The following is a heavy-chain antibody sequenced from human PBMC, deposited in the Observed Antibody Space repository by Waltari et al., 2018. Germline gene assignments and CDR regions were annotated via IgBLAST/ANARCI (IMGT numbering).Heavy chain of an antibody. CDR2: INHSGST. J-gene: IGHJ4*02. V-gene: IGHV4-34*01. CDR1: GGSFSGYY. D-gene: IGHD4-17*01. Sequence: QVQLQQWGAGLLKPSETLSLTCAVYGGSFSGYYWSWIRQPPGKGLEWIGEINHSGSTNYNPSLKSRVTISVDTSKNQFSLKLSSVTAADTAVYYCARGRRGLGTVTTVRNYFDYWGQGTLVTVSS. CDR3: ARGRRGLGTVTTVRNYFDY.